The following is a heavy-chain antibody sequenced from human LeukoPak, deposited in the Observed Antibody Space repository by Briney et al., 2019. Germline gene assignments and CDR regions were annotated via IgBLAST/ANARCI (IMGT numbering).Heavy chain of an antibody. Sequence: GGSLRLSCAASGFTFSSYWMHWVRQAPGKGLVWVSRINSDGSSTSYADSVKGRFTISRGNAKNTLYLQMNSLRAEDTAVYYCARITGYYDSSGYYTVLGYYYGMDVWGQGTTVTVSS. CDR3: ARITGYYDSSGYYTVLGYYYGMDV. V-gene: IGHV3-74*01. D-gene: IGHD3-22*01. CDR1: GFTFSSYW. J-gene: IGHJ6*02. CDR2: INSDGSST.